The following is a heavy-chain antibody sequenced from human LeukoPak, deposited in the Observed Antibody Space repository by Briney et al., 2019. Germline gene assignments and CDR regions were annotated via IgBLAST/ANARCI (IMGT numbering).Heavy chain of an antibody. CDR2: INPDGSIR. CDR3: AREARVGGALQY. D-gene: IGHD1-26*01. J-gene: IGHJ4*02. CDR1: GLTFSTYW. V-gene: IGHV3-74*03. Sequence: GGSLRLSCAASGLTFSTYWMHWVRQAPGKGLAWVARINPDGSIRTYANSVQGRVTISRDTAKDTLFLQMDSLRAEDTAVYYCAREARVGGALQYWGQGTPVTVSS.